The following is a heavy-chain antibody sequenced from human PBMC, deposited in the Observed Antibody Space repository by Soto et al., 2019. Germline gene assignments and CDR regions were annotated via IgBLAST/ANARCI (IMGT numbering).Heavy chain of an antibody. J-gene: IGHJ6*03. V-gene: IGHV4-39*02. CDR3: ARSPVHYYYYYMDV. CDR1: GGSISSSSYY. CDR2: IYYSGST. Sequence: QLQLQESGPGLVKPSETLSLTCTVSGGSISSSSYYWGWIRQPPGKGLEWIGSIYYSGSTYYNPSLKSRVTISVDKSKNHFSLKLSSVAAADKAVYYCARSPVHYYYYYMDVWGKGTTVTVSS.